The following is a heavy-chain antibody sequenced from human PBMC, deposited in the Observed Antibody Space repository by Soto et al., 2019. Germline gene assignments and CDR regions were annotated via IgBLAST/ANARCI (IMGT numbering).Heavy chain of an antibody. CDR1: GGTFSSYA. CDR3: ARGRRRRDGDNRGYYGMDV. CDR2: VIPIFGTA. Sequence: QVQLVQSGAEVKKPGSSVKVSCKASGGTFSSYAISWVQQAPGQGLEWMGGVIPIFGTANYAQKFQGRVTITADESTSTAYMELSSLRSEDTAVYYCARGRRRRDGDNRGYYGMDVWGQGTTVTVSS. V-gene: IGHV1-69*01. J-gene: IGHJ6*02. D-gene: IGHD3-10*01.